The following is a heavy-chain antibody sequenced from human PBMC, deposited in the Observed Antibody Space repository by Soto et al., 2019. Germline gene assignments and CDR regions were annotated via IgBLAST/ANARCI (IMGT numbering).Heavy chain of an antibody. CDR1: GFTFSNYW. CDR3: ARGARGYYYMAV. CDR2: INSDGGTT. D-gene: IGHD5-12*01. J-gene: IGHJ6*03. V-gene: IGHV3-74*01. Sequence: EVQLVESGGGLVQHGGSLRLSCAASGFTFSNYWIHWVRQAPGKGLVWLSRINSDGGTTNYADSVKGRFTISRDNAKNTLSLQMNSLGADDTAVYYCARGARGYYYMAVWGKGTTVTVSS.